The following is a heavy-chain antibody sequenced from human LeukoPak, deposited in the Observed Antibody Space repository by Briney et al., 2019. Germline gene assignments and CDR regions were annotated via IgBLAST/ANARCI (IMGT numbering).Heavy chain of an antibody. CDR1: GFSFSTYW. CDR3: AKADSSGYFDY. V-gene: IGHV3-7*03. Sequence: GSLKLSCVASGFSFSTYWMSWVRQAPGKGLEWVANIKEDGSEKYYVDSVKGRFTMSRDIAKNSLYLQMNSLRAEDTALYYCAKADSSGYFDYWGQGTLVTVSS. D-gene: IGHD3-22*01. J-gene: IGHJ4*02. CDR2: IKEDGSEK.